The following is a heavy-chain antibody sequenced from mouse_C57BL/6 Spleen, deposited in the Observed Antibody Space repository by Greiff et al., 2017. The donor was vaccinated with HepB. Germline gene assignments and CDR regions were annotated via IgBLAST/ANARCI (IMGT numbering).Heavy chain of an antibody. V-gene: IGHV1-39*01. CDR2: INPNYGTT. Sequence: EVKLMESGPELVKPGASVKISCKASGYSFTDYNMNWVKQSNGKSLEWIGVINPNYGTTSYNQKFKGKATLTVDQSSSTAYMQLNSLTSEDSAVYYCARIDSSGYWFAYWGQGTLVTVSA. CDR1: GYSFTDYN. D-gene: IGHD3-2*02. CDR3: ARIDSSGYWFAY. J-gene: IGHJ3*01.